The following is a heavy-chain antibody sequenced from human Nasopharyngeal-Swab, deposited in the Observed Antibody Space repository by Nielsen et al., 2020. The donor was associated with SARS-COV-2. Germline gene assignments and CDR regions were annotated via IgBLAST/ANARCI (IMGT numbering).Heavy chain of an antibody. Sequence: ASLKVSCKASGYTFTSYAMHWVRQPPAQRLEWMGWINSGNGNTTYSQKLQGRVTITRDTSASTAYMELSSLRSEDTAVYYCARGIAAAGTLDYWGQGTLVTVSS. V-gene: IGHV1-3*01. CDR1: GYTFTSYA. CDR3: ARGIAAAGTLDY. CDR2: INSGNGNT. D-gene: IGHD6-13*01. J-gene: IGHJ4*02.